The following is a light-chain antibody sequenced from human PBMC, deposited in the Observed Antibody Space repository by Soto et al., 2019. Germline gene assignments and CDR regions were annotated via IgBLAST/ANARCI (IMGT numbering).Light chain of an antibody. CDR2: GAS. CDR3: QQYNNWPYT. CDR1: QSVSSN. J-gene: IGKJ2*01. V-gene: IGKV3-15*01. Sequence: IVMTQSPATLSVSPGERATLSCRASQSVSSNLAWYQQKPCQAPRLIIDGASTRATGIPARFSGSGSGTEFTLTISSLQSEDFAVYYCQQYNNWPYTFGQGTKLEIK.